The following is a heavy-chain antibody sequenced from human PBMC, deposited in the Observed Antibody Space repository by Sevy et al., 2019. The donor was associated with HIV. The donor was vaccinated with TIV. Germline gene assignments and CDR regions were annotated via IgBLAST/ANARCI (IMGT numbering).Heavy chain of an antibody. CDR1: GDSFSSYF. Sequence: SETLSLTCTVSGDSFSSYFWAWIRQPAGKGLEWIGRINTSGSTNYNPPLKSRVTTSVDTSKSQFSLKVTSLTAADTAIYFCARSNWVTATNGFSKSYYFDYWGQGSLVTVSS. CDR2: INTSGST. D-gene: IGHD7-27*01. V-gene: IGHV4-4*07. J-gene: IGHJ4*02. CDR3: ARSNWVTATNGFSKSYYFDY.